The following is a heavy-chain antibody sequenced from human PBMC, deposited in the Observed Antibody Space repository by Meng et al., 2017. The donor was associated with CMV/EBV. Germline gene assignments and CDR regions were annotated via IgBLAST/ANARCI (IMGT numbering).Heavy chain of an antibody. J-gene: IGHJ4*02. D-gene: IGHD2-2*01. CDR1: GYTFTSYD. Sequence: ASVTVSCKASGYTFTSYDINWVRQATGQGLEWMGWMNPNSGNTGYAQKFQGRVTITRNTSISTAYMELSSLRSEDTAVYYCARGRRVFLGYCSSTSCHDFDYWGQGTLVTVSS. V-gene: IGHV1-8*03. CDR3: ARGRRVFLGYCSSTSCHDFDY. CDR2: MNPNSGNT.